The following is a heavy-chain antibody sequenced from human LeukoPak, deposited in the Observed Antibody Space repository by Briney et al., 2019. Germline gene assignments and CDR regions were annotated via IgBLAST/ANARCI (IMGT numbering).Heavy chain of an antibody. CDR2: ISGSGGST. V-gene: IGHV3-23*01. Sequence: GGSLRLSCAASGFTFSSYAMSWVRQAPGKGREWVSAISGSGGSTYYADSVKGRFTISRDNSKNTLYLQMNSLRAEDTAVYYCAKAVVYGYYDFWSGYPYFDYWGQGTLVTVSS. CDR3: AKAVVYGYYDFWSGYPYFDY. CDR1: GFTFSSYA. J-gene: IGHJ4*02. D-gene: IGHD3-3*01.